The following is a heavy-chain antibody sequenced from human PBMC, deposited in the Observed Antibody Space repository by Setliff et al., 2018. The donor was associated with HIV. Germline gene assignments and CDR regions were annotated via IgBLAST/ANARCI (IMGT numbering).Heavy chain of an antibody. J-gene: IGHJ3*02. V-gene: IGHV3-21*01. CDR3: ARNGGLEIGRAFDI. CDR2: ITSSSSFI. D-gene: IGHD3-16*01. CDR1: GFTFSSYS. Sequence: LRLSCAASGFTFSSYSMNWVRQAPGKGLEWVSSITSSSSFIYYADSVKGRFTISRDNAKNSLYLQMNSLRVEDTAVYYCARNGGLEIGRAFDIWGQGTMVTVSS.